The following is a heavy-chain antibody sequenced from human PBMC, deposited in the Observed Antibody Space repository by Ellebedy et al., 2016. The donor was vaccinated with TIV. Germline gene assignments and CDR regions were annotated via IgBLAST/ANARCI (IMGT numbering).Heavy chain of an antibody. J-gene: IGHJ6*02. CDR1: GYTFTGYY. V-gene: IGHV1-2*02. D-gene: IGHD2-2*01. CDR2: INPNSGGT. Sequence: ASVKVSCXASGYTFTGYYMHWVRQAPGQGLEWMGWINPNSGGTNYAQKLQGRVTMTTDTSASTAYMELSSLRSEDTAVYYCARVVVVVPAAMRYYYYGMDVWGQGTTVTVSS. CDR3: ARVVVVVPAAMRYYYYGMDV.